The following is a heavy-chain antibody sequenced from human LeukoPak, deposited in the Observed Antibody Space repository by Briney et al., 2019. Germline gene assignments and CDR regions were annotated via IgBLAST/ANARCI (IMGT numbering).Heavy chain of an antibody. J-gene: IGHJ4*02. V-gene: IGHV1-2*02. CDR1: GYTFTGYY. CDR3: ARDSGYNWNYDFNY. D-gene: IGHD1-7*01. Sequence: GASVKVSCKASGYTFTGYYMHWVRQAPGQGLEWMGWINPNSGGTNYAQKFQGRVTITADESTSTAYMELSSLRSDDTAVYYCARDSGYNWNYDFNYWGQGTLVTVSS. CDR2: INPNSGGT.